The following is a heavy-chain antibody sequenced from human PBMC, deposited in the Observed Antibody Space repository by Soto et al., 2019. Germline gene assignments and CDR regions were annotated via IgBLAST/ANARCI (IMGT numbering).Heavy chain of an antibody. Sequence: PSETLSLTCTVSGGSISSSSYYWGWIRQPPGKGLEWIGSIYYSGSTYYSPSLKSRVTISVDTSKNQFSLKLSSVTAADTAVYYCARQGGLWFGDFFYYYYGMDVWGQGTTVTVSS. J-gene: IGHJ6*02. CDR3: ARQGGLWFGDFFYYYYGMDV. D-gene: IGHD3-10*01. V-gene: IGHV4-39*01. CDR1: GGSISSSSYY. CDR2: IYYSGST.